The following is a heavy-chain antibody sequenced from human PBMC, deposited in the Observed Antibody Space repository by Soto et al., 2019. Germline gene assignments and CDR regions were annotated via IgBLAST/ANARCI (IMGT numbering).Heavy chain of an antibody. CDR1: GGSFSGYY. CDR2: INHSGST. V-gene: IGHV4-34*01. J-gene: IGHJ5*01. D-gene: IGHD6-19*01. CDR3: ARGVIYSCCWYRKNSNLFDF. Sequence: WETLSLTCAVYGGSFSGYYWSWIRHPPGKGLEWIGEINHSGSTNYNPSLKSRVTISVDTSKNQFSLKLSSVTAADTAVYYCARGVIYSCCWYRKNSNLFDFCGQRT.